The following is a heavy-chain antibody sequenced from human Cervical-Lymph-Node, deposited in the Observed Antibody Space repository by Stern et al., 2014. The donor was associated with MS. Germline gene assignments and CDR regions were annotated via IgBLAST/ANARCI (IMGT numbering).Heavy chain of an antibody. J-gene: IGHJ4*02. V-gene: IGHV3-30-3*01. CDR1: GFTSTSYA. CDR3: VRERSSRGFDY. Sequence: QVQLVESGGGVVQPGRSLRVSCATAGFTSTSYAMNWVRQAPGKGLEWVAVISYDGNTKYYADSVKGRFTISRDNSKNTLYLQMSSLRAEDTAVYYCVRERSSRGFDYWGQGSLVTVSS. D-gene: IGHD5/OR15-5a*01. CDR2: ISYDGNTK.